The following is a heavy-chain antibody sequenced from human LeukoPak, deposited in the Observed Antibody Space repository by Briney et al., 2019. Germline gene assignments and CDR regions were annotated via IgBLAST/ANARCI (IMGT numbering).Heavy chain of an antibody. CDR2: IYYSGST. CDR3: ARGRIAAAVDY. Sequence: SETLSLTCTVSGGSISSYYWSWIRQPPGKGLEWIGYIYYSGSTNYNPSLKSRVTISVDTSKNQFSLKLGSVTAADTAVYYCARGRIAAAVDYWGQGTLVTVSS. D-gene: IGHD6-13*01. CDR1: GGSISSYY. J-gene: IGHJ4*02. V-gene: IGHV4-59*01.